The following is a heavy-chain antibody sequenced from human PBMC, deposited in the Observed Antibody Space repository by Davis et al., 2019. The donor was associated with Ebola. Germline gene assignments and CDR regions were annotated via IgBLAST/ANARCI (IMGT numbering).Heavy chain of an antibody. V-gene: IGHV1-18*01. CDR2: INSHNGNT. CDR3: ARDLGRYDDH. J-gene: IGHJ4*02. CDR1: GYTFRSYG. Sequence: AASVKVSCKASGYTFRSYGISWVRQAPGQGLEWMGWINSHNGNTNYAQKLQGRVTMTTDTSTSTAYMELRSLRSDDTAVYYCARDLGRYDDHWGQGTLVTVSS. D-gene: IGHD1-26*01.